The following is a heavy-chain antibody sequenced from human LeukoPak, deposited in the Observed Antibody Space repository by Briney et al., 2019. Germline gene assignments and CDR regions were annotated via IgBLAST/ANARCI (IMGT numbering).Heavy chain of an antibody. Sequence: SETLSLTCAVYGGSFSGYYWSWIRQHPGKGLEWIGYIYYSGSTYYNPSLKSRVTISVDTSKNQFSLKLSSVTAADTAVYYCARDYTTGSRRNWFDPWGQGTLVTVSS. V-gene: IGHV4-31*11. J-gene: IGHJ5*02. CDR2: IYYSGST. CDR3: ARDYTTGSRRNWFDP. D-gene: IGHD4-17*01. CDR1: GGSFSGYY.